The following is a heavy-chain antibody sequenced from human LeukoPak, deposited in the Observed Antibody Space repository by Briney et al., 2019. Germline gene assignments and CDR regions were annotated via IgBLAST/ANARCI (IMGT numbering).Heavy chain of an antibody. J-gene: IGHJ4*02. D-gene: IGHD3-3*01. CDR3: ASLGVVIPDFDY. Sequence: PSETLSLTCAVSGDSISSGNWWSWVRQAPGKGLEWIGEIYYSGSTYYNPSLKSRVTISVDTSKNQFSLKLSSVTAADTAVYYCASLGVVIPDFDYWGQGTLVTVSS. CDR2: IYYSGST. CDR1: GDSISSGNW. V-gene: IGHV4-4*02.